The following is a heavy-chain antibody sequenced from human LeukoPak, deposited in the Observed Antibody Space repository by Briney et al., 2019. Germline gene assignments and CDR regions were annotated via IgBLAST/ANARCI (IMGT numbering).Heavy chain of an antibody. CDR2: ISRNGGNT. Sequence: GGSLRLSCSASGFTFSSYAVHWVRQAPGKGLEYVSAISRNGGNTYYADSVKGRFTISRDNSKNTLSLQMSSLRIEDTAVYYCVKANYAVLTGYYLDYWGQGTLVTVSS. V-gene: IGHV3-64D*06. D-gene: IGHD3-9*01. CDR3: VKANYAVLTGYYLDY. J-gene: IGHJ4*02. CDR1: GFTFSSYA.